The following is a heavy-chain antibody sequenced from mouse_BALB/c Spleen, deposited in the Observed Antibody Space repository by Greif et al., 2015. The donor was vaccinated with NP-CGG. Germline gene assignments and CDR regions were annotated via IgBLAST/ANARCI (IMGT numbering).Heavy chain of an antibody. CDR1: GYTFSSYW. CDR2: ILPGSGST. CDR3: ASNYGSRNYFDY. Sequence: QVQLQQSGAELMKPGASVKISCKATGYTFSSYWIEWVKQRPGHGLEWIGEILPGSGSTNYNEKFKGKATFTADTSSNTACMQLSSLTSEDSAVYYCASNYGSRNYFDYWGQGTTLTVSS. J-gene: IGHJ2*01. D-gene: IGHD1-1*01. V-gene: IGHV1-9*01.